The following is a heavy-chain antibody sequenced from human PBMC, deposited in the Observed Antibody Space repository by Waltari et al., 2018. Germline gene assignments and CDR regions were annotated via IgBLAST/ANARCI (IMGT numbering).Heavy chain of an antibody. J-gene: IGHJ4*02. CDR1: GGSFSGYY. CDR3: ASLVDTAMGLSY. D-gene: IGHD5-18*01. Sequence: QVQLQQWGAGLLKPSETLSLTCAVSGGSFSGYYWSWIRQPPGKGLEWIGEINHSGSTNYNPSLKSRVTISVDTSKNQFSLKLSSVTAADTAVYYCASLVDTAMGLSYWGQGTLVTVSS. V-gene: IGHV4-34*01. CDR2: INHSGST.